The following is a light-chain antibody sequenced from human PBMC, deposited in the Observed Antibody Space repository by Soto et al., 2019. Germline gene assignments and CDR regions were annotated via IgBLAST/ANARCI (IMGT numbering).Light chain of an antibody. CDR1: SSDVGGYNY. J-gene: IGLJ1*01. CDR3: SSYTSSSTLGV. V-gene: IGLV2-14*01. Sequence: QSVLTLAASVSGSPVQSITISCTGTSSDVGGYNYVSWYQQHPGKAPKLMIYDVSNRPSGVSNRFSGSKSGNTASLTISGLQAEDEADYYCSSYTSSSTLGVFGTGTKATVL. CDR2: DVS.